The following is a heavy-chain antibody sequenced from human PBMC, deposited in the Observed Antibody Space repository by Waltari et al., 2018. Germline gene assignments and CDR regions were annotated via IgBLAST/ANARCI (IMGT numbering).Heavy chain of an antibody. Sequence: QMQLVESGGGVGQPGRSLRRSCAASGFIFSTCNMHWVRQAPGQGLEWVAGISNDGNNKDYADSVKTRFTVSRENSKNTLYLQINSLRDDDTAVYYCVKYSGFDYFFDYWGQGTLVTVSS. CDR2: ISNDGNNK. CDR3: VKYSGFDYFFDY. V-gene: IGHV3-30*18. D-gene: IGHD5-12*01. J-gene: IGHJ4*02. CDR1: GFIFSTCN.